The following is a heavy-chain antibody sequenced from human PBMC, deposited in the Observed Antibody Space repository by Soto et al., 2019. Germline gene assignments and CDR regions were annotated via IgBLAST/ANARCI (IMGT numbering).Heavy chain of an antibody. V-gene: IGHV3-15*01. D-gene: IGHD3-16*01. J-gene: IGHJ5*02. CDR1: GFTFSDYY. Sequence: QLVESGGGSVKPGGSLRLSCVGSGFTFSDYYMSWIRQTPGKGLEWVGRIKSKTDGGTTDYAAPVKGRFTISRDDSKNTLYLQMNSLKTEDTAVYYCTTGGRRWFPLDPWGQGTLVTVSS. CDR3: TTGGRRWFPLDP. CDR2: IKSKTDGGTT.